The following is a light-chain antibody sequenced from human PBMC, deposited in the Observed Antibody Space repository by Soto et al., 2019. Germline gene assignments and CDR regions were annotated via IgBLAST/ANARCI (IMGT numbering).Light chain of an antibody. CDR1: QSVSSN. CDR3: QQYNNWPPSIT. J-gene: IGKJ5*01. CDR2: GAS. V-gene: IGKV3D-15*01. Sequence: EIVMTQSTATLSVSPGERATLSCRASQSVSSNLAWYQQKPGQAPRLLIYGASTRAIGIPARFSGSGSGTEFTLTISRLQSEDFAVYYCQQYNNWPPSITFGQGTRLEIK.